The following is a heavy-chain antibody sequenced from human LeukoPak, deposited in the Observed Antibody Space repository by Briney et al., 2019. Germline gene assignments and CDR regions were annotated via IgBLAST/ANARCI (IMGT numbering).Heavy chain of an antibody. CDR2: IKQDGSEK. D-gene: IGHD2-2*01. Sequence: GGSLRLSCAASGFTFSSYWMSWVRQAPGKGLEWVASIKQDGSEKYYVDSVKGRFTISRDNAKNSLYLQMNSLRAEDTAVYYCARDFSVVVPAAIPFDYWGQGTLVTVSS. J-gene: IGHJ4*02. CDR1: GFTFSSYW. V-gene: IGHV3-7*01. CDR3: ARDFSVVVPAAIPFDY.